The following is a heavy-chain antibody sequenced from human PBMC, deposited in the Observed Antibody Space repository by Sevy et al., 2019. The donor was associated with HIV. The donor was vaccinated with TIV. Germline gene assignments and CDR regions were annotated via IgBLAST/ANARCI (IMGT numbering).Heavy chain of an antibody. CDR3: AKDLTVRYSTSSGDFDY. J-gene: IGHJ4*02. CDR1: GFTFSDYG. V-gene: IGHV3-30*02. D-gene: IGHD6-6*01. CDR2: IRYDGSTK. Sequence: GGSLRLSCTASGFTFSDYGMHWVRQAPGKGLEWVAFIRYDGSTKYYADSVKGRFTISRDNSKNTLFLQLNSLRVEDTAVYYCAKDLTVRYSTSSGDFDYWGQGSLVTDSS.